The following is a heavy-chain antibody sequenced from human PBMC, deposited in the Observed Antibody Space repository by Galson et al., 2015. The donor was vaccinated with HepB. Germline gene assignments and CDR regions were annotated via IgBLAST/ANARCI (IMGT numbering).Heavy chain of an antibody. CDR1: GFSLSTSGVC. CDR3: ARFIHFYYYAMDV. CDR2: IEWDDDK. V-gene: IGHV2-70*01. Sequence: PALVKPTQTLTLTRTLSGFSLSTSGVCVTWIRQAPGRALEWLAHIEWDDDKYYSTSLKTRLTISKDTSKNQVVLTMTNMDPVDTGTYYCARFIHFYYYAMDVWGQGTAVTVSS. J-gene: IGHJ6*02.